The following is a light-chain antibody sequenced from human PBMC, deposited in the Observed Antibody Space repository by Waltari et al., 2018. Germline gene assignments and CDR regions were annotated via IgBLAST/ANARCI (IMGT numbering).Light chain of an antibody. CDR1: RIDSNH. J-gene: IGLJ2*01. V-gene: IGLV2-14*03. Sequence: QSALTQPASASGSPGQSITISCPGTRIDSNHVSRYQQHPGKAPQVMIYDVTDRPSGVSNRFSGSKSGNTASLTISGLQAEDEADYYCSSWTDSDALKLLFGGGTKLTVL. CDR3: SSWTDSDALKLL. CDR2: DVT.